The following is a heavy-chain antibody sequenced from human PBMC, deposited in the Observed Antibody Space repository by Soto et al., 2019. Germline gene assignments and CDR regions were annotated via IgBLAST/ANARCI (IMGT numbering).Heavy chain of an antibody. CDR3: ARGYCSSTICYIWDNWFDP. D-gene: IGHD2-2*02. CDR2: IYYSGRT. Sequence: SETLSLTCTVSGGSIISSSYYWGWIRQPPGKGLEWIGYIYYSGRTNYNPSLKSRVTISVDTSKNQFSLKLSSVTAADTAVYYCARGYCSSTICYIWDNWFDPWGQGTLVSVSS. V-gene: IGHV4-61*05. CDR1: GGSIISSSYY. J-gene: IGHJ5*02.